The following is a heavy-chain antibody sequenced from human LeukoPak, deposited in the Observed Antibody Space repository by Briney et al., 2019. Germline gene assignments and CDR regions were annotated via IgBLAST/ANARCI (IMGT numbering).Heavy chain of an antibody. V-gene: IGHV3-13*01. CDR2: IGIRGDT. CDR1: GFTFIGYD. CDR3: ARGGIQVSGIDEFDY. J-gene: IGHJ4*02. D-gene: IGHD6-19*01. Sequence: GGSLRLSCAASGFTFIGYDMHWVRQVIGKGLEWVSAIGIRGDTHYSGSVKGRFTISRENAESSLYLQMNSPRAEDTAVYYCARGGIQVSGIDEFDYWGQGTLVTVSS.